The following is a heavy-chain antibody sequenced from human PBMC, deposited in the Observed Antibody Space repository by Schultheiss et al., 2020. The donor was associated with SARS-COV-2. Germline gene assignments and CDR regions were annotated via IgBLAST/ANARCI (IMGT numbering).Heavy chain of an antibody. CDR1: GGSISSGGYY. J-gene: IGHJ4*02. V-gene: IGHV4-61*08. CDR2: IYYSGST. D-gene: IGHD3-9*01. CDR3: ARKARYYDLLTGYYMGPFDH. Sequence: SETLSLTCTVSGGSISSGGYYWSWIRQPPGKGLEWIGYIYYSGSTNYNPSLQSRVTISVDTSKNQFSLNLSSVTAADTAVYFCARKARYYDLLTGYYMGPFDHWGQGTLVTVSS.